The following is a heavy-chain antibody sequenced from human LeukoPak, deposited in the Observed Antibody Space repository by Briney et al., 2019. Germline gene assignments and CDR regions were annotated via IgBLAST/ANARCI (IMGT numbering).Heavy chain of an antibody. CDR3: ARVGPPDASGMDV. Sequence: GASVKVSCKASGYTFTVYYMHWVRQAPGQGLEWMGRINPNSGGTNYAQKFQGRVTMTRDTSINTAYMELSSLRSDDTAVYYCARVGPPDASGMDVWGQGTTVTVSS. V-gene: IGHV1-2*06. CDR1: GYTFTVYY. D-gene: IGHD2-2*01. J-gene: IGHJ6*02. CDR2: INPNSGGT.